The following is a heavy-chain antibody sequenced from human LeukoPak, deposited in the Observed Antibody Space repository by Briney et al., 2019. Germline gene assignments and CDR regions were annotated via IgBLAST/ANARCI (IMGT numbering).Heavy chain of an antibody. CDR2: ISGTSSFT. J-gene: IGHJ5*02. Sequence: KPGGSLRLSCAASGFTFSDYYMSWVRQAPGKGLEWISYISGTSSFTNYADSVKGRFTVSRDNAKNSLYLQMNTLRAEDTAVYYCARDLRLLSWGQGTLVTVSP. V-gene: IGHV3-11*06. CDR1: GFTFSDYY. CDR3: ARDLRLLS.